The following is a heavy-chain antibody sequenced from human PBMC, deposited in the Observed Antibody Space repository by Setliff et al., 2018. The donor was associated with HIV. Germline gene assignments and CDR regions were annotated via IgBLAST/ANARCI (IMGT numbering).Heavy chain of an antibody. CDR1: GYSISSDYC. V-gene: IGHV4-38-2*01. J-gene: IGHJ4*02. Sequence: SETLSLTCGVSGYSISSDYCWGWIRQPPGKGLEWIGNMCHGGNNNYYNPSLKSRVTISVDTSKNQFFLKVTSVTAADTAVYYCARLRPSVADRSYFDHWGQGTLVTVSS. CDR2: MCHGGNNN. CDR3: ARLRPSVADRSYFDH. D-gene: IGHD6-19*01.